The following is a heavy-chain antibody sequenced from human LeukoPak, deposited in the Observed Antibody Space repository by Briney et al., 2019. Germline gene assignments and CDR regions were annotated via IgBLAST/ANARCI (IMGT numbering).Heavy chain of an antibody. V-gene: IGHV3-7*03. D-gene: IGHD4/OR15-4a*01. J-gene: IGHJ6*04. Sequence: PGGSQRLPCTASGFTLSSYWMTWVRQAPGKGLEWLTNIHKDGSEIYYVDSVRGRFTISRDNAENSLYLQIDSLRAEDTAVYFCARGWCSPHCSGVGDWGKGTPLTASS. CDR2: IHKDGSEI. CDR1: GFTLSSYW. CDR3: ARGWCSPHCSGVGD.